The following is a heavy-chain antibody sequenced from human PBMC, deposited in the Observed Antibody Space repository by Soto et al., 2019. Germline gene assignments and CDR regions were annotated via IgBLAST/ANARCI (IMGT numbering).Heavy chain of an antibody. CDR1: GFSLSTSGVG. CDR2: IYWDDDK. CDR3: THKPSTVYYFDY. J-gene: IGHJ4*02. V-gene: IGHV2-5*02. Sequence: SGPTLVNPTQTLTLTCAFSGFSLSTSGVGVGWIRQPPGKALEWLALIYWDDDKRYSPSLKSRLTITKDTSKNQVVLTMTNMDPVDTATYYCTHKPSTVYYFDYWGQGALVTVSS. D-gene: IGHD1-20*01.